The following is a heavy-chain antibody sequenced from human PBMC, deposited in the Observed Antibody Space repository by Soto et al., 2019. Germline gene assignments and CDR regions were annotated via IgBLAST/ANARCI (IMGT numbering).Heavy chain of an antibody. J-gene: IGHJ6*02. D-gene: IGHD2-2*01. CDR3: AREDIVVVPADYGMDV. CDR1: GGSFSGYY. CDR2: INHSGST. Sequence: SETLSLTCAVYGGSFSGYYWSWIRQPPGKGLEWIGEINHSGSTNYNPSLKSRVTISVDTSKNQFSLKLSSVTAADTAVYYCAREDIVVVPADYGMDVWGQGTTVTVSS. V-gene: IGHV4-34*01.